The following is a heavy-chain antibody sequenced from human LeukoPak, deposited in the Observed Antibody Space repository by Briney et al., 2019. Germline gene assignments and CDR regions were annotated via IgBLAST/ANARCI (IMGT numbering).Heavy chain of an antibody. CDR2: IYYSGST. D-gene: IGHD6-13*01. Sequence: PSETLSLTCTVSGGSISSYYWSWIRQPPGKGLEWIGYIYYSGSTNYNPSLKSRVTISVDTSKNQFSLKLSSVTAADTAVYYCAGAKVSAAGTFVYYYYGMDVWGQGTTVTVSS. J-gene: IGHJ6*02. V-gene: IGHV4-59*01. CDR3: AGAKVSAAGTFVYYYYGMDV. CDR1: GGSISSYY.